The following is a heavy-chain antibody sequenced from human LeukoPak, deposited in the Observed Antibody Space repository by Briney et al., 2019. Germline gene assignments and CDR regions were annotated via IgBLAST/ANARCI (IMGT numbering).Heavy chain of an antibody. CDR3: AKGLRTYFDY. D-gene: IGHD5-12*01. CDR2: IYGGGNI. J-gene: IGHJ4*02. V-gene: IGHV3-23*03. Sequence: GGSLRLSCAASGFIFKDYWMIWVRQAPGKGLEWVSVIYGGGNIYYADSVKGRFTISRDNSKNTLYLQMNSLRAEDTAVYYCAKGLRTYFDYWGQGTLVTVSS. CDR1: GFIFKDYW.